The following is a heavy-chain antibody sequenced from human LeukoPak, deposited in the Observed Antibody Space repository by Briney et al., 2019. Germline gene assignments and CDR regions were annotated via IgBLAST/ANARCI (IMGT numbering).Heavy chain of an antibody. J-gene: IGHJ6*03. V-gene: IGHV1-69*05. Sequence: SVKVSCKASGGTFSSYAISWVRQAPGQGLEWMGGIIPIFGTANYAQKFQGRVTITTDESTSTAYMELSSLRSEDTAVCYCARVVSNYGLEFSYYYYMDVWGKGTTVTVSS. CDR3: ARVVSNYGLEFSYYYYMDV. CDR2: IIPIFGTA. D-gene: IGHD4-11*01. CDR1: GGTFSSYA.